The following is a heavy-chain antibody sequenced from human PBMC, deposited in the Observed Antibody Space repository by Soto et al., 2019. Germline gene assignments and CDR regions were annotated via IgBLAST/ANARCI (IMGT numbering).Heavy chain of an antibody. Sequence: HLVESGGDLVKPGGSLRLSCAASGFMFSSAWMSWVRQAPGKGLEWVGRIKSKRDGGTTDYAPPVKGRFVISRDDSKNTLYLQMNSLKTDDTAVYYCVEGGNEFWGQGTLVAVSS. CDR2: IKSKRDGGTT. CDR1: GFMFSSAW. J-gene: IGHJ4*02. V-gene: IGHV3-15*01. D-gene: IGHD1-26*01. CDR3: VEGGNEF.